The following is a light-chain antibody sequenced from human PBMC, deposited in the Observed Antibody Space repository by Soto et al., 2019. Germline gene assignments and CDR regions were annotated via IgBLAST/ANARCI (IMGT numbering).Light chain of an antibody. J-gene: IGLJ3*02. V-gene: IGLV2-14*01. CDR2: EVS. Sequence: QSVLTQPASVSGSPGQSITISCTGTSSDIGTYNYVSWYQQHPGKGPKLMIFEVSNRPSGVSNRFSGSKSGNTASLTISGLQAEDEADYFCQAYDYSLTASVFGGGTKLTVL. CDR1: SSDIGTYNY. CDR3: QAYDYSLTASV.